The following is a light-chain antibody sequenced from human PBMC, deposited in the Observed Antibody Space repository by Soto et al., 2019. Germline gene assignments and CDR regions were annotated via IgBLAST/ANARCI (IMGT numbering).Light chain of an antibody. CDR2: GAS. Sequence: AVQMTQSPSSLSAAVGDRVTITCRASQGIRNYLAWYQQKPGKAPKLLIYGASSLQSGVPSRFAGSGSGTDFTLTISSLQPEDSASYFCLQDHNYFWTFGQGTKVDIK. CDR1: QGIRNY. CDR3: LQDHNYFWT. V-gene: IGKV1-6*01. J-gene: IGKJ1*01.